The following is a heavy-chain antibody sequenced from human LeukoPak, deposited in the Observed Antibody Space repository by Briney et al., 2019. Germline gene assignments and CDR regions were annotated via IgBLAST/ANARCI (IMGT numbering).Heavy chain of an antibody. Sequence: GGSLRLSCSASGFTFRSFAMSWVRQAPGKGLEWVSSISDSGSSTYYADSVKGRFTASRDNSKNTLYLQMNSLRAEDTAVYYCAKDRLRYFDWLQGFDYWGQGTLVTVSS. CDR1: GFTFRSFA. CDR3: AKDRLRYFDWLQGFDY. CDR2: ISDSGSST. D-gene: IGHD3-9*01. V-gene: IGHV3-23*01. J-gene: IGHJ4*02.